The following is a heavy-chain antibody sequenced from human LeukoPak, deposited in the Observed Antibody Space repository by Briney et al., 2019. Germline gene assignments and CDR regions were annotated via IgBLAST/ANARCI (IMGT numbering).Heavy chain of an antibody. J-gene: IGHJ3*02. CDR2: IYPGDSNT. Sequence: GESLKISCKGSEYSFTTYWIGWVRQMPGKGLEWMGIIYPGDSNTRYSPSFQGQVTISVDKSISTAYLQWSSLKASDTAMYYCANYYGSMSYFEAFDIWGQGTMVTVSS. CDR3: ANYYGSMSYFEAFDI. V-gene: IGHV5-51*01. D-gene: IGHD3-10*01. CDR1: EYSFTTYW.